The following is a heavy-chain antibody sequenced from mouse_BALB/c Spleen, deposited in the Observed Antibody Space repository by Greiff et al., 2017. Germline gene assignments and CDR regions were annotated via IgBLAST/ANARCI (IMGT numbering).Heavy chain of an antibody. D-gene: IGHD1-1*01. J-gene: IGHJ2*01. Sequence: QVQLQQSGAELVRPGASVTLSCKASGYTFTDYEMHWVKQTPVHGLEWIGAIDPETGGTAYNQKFKGKATLTADKSSSTAYMQLSSLTSEDSAVYYCARSNYYGSSYFDYWGQGTTLTVSS. V-gene: IGHV1-15*01. CDR3: ARSNYYGSSYFDY. CDR1: GYTFTDYE. CDR2: IDPETGGT.